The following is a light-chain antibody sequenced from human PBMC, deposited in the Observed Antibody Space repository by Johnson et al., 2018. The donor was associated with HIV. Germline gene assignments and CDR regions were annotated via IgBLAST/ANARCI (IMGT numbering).Light chain of an antibody. J-gene: IGLJ1*01. CDR3: GTCDGSGGV. CDR1: VSNIESYF. Sequence: QSVLTQPPSVSAAPGQKVTISCSGNVSNIESYFVSWYQQLPGAAPKLLIYDNNRRPSGTPDRFSGSKSGTSATLAITGLQPGDEADYYCGTCDGSGGVFGTGTKVTVL. V-gene: IGLV1-51*01. CDR2: DNN.